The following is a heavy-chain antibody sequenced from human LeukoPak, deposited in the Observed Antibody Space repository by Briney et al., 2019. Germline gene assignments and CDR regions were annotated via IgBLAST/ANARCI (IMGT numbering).Heavy chain of an antibody. CDR1: GFTFSVYA. Sequence: GGSLRLSCAASGFTFSVYAMSWVRQAPGKGLEWVSAISATGDSTYYADSVKGRFTISRDNSKNTLYLQMSSLRAEGTAVYYCASAYCVSTSCIYWYFDLWGRGTLVTVSS. V-gene: IGHV3-23*01. CDR3: ASAYCVSTSCIYWYFDL. J-gene: IGHJ2*01. D-gene: IGHD2-2*01. CDR2: ISATGDST.